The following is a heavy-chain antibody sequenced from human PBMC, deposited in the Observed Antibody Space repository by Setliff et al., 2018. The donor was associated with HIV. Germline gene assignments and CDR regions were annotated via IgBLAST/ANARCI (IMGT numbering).Heavy chain of an antibody. V-gene: IGHV4-39*01. Sequence: PSETLSLTCTVSAGSIRSSTYYWAWIRQPPGKGLEWIGTIYYSGSTYYNPSLKSRATISVDMSKNQFSLRLSSVTAADTAVYYCARWHPPYGFWEEDYWGQGILVTVSS. J-gene: IGHJ4*02. CDR2: IYYSGST. CDR3: ARWHPPYGFWEEDY. D-gene: IGHD3-10*01. CDR1: AGSIRSSTYY.